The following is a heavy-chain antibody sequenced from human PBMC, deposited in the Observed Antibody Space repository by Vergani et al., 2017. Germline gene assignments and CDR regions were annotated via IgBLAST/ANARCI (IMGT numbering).Heavy chain of an antibody. D-gene: IGHD6-6*01. CDR3: ARSNVEYSSSSAFDY. CDR1: GGSISSSSYY. V-gene: IGHV4-39*01. Sequence: QLQLQESGPGLVKPSETLSLTCTVSGGSISSSSYYWVWIRQPPGKGLEWIGSIYYSGSTYYNPSLKSRVTISVDTSKNQFSLKLSSVTAADTAVYYCARSNVEYSSSSAFDYWGQGTLVTVSS. CDR2: IYYSGST. J-gene: IGHJ4*02.